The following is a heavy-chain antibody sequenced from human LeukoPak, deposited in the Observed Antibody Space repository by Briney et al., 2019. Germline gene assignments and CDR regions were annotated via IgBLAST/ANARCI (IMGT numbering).Heavy chain of an antibody. CDR1: GFTFSSYN. CDR3: VTTLPDSSGYIYQGYFDY. Sequence: EGSLRLSCVVSGFTFSSYNMNWVRQAPGKGLEWVSYISSSGSTIYYADSVKGRFTISRDNAKNSLYLQMNSLRAEDTAVYYCVTTLPDSSGYIYQGYFDYWGQGTLVTVSS. D-gene: IGHD3-22*01. V-gene: IGHV3-48*04. CDR2: ISSSGSTI. J-gene: IGHJ4*02.